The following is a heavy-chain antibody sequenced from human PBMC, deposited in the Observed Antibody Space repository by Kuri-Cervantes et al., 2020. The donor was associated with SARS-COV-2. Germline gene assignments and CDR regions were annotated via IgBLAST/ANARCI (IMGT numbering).Heavy chain of an antibody. J-gene: IGHJ4*02. V-gene: IGHV3-23*01. CDR2: ISGSGGST. CDR3: AKDPYCSSTSCYFWEPPGFDY. Sequence: GGSLRLSCAASGFTFSSYAMSWVRQAPGKGLEWVSAISGSGGSTYYADSVKGRFTISRDNSKNTLYLQMNSLRAEDTAVYYCAKDPYCSSTSCYFWEPPGFDYWGQGTLVTVSS. D-gene: IGHD2-2*01. CDR1: GFTFSSYA.